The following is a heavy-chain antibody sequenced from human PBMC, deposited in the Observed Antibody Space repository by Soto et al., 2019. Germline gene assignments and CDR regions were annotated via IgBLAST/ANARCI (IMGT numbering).Heavy chain of an antibody. J-gene: IGHJ4*02. CDR2: SSGSGGST. Sequence: PGGSLRLSCEVSGFTFSSYDMSWVRQAPGKGLEWVSASSGSGGSTYYADSVKGRFTISRDNSKNTLYLQMNSLRAEDTAVYYCAKDPGTFPPVSFDYWGQGTLVTVSS. V-gene: IGHV3-23*01. CDR3: AKDPGTFPPVSFDY. CDR1: GFTFSSYD. D-gene: IGHD1-1*01.